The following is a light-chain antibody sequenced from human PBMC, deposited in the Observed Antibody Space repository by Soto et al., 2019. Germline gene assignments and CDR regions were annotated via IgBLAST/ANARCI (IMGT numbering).Light chain of an antibody. CDR3: AAWDDTLNGLYV. V-gene: IGLV1-44*01. Sequence: QSVLTQPPSASGTPGQRVTISCSGSNSNIGSNTVNWFQQLPGTAPKRLIYSNNQRPSGVPDRFSGSKSGTSASLAIIGLQSEDEADYYCAAWDDTLNGLYVFGTGTKGTAL. CDR2: SNN. CDR1: NSNIGSNT. J-gene: IGLJ1*01.